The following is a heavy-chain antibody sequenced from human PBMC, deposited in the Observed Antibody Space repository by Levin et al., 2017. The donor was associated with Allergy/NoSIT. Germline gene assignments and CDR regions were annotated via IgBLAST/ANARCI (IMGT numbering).Heavy chain of an antibody. CDR3: ARGNYCSGGSCYSGGFDY. J-gene: IGHJ4*02. Sequence: ASVKVSCKASGYTFTGYYMHWVRQAPGQGLEWMGRINPNSAGTNYAQKFLGRVTMTRDTSISTAYMELSRLRSDDTAVYYCARGNYCSGGSCYSGGFDYWGQGTLVTVSS. D-gene: IGHD2-15*01. CDR1: GYTFTGYY. V-gene: IGHV1-2*06. CDR2: INPNSAGT.